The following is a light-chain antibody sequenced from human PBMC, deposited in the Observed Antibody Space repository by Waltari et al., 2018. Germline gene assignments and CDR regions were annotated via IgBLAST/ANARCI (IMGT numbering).Light chain of an antibody. Sequence: QSALTQPPSVSGSPGQSVTISCTGTSSDVGRYKRVSWYQQPPGTAPKLMLYEVSNRPSGVPDRCSGSKSGNTASLTISGLQAEDDADYYCSSYTSSSTFYRVFGGGTKLTVL. J-gene: IGLJ2*01. V-gene: IGLV2-18*02. CDR1: SSDVGRYKR. CDR3: SSYTSSSTFYRV. CDR2: EVS.